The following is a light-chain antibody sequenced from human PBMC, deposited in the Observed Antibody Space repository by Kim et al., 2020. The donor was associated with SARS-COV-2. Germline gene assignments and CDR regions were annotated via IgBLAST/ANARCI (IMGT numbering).Light chain of an antibody. CDR1: SSNIGNNY. CDR2: DNN. V-gene: IGLV1-51*01. J-gene: IGLJ3*02. Sequence: GPKAPIPCSRSSSNIGNNYVSWYQQLPGTAPKPLIYDNNKRPSGIPDRFSGSKSGTSATLGITGLQTGDEADYHCGTWDSRLRAWVFGGGTQLTVL. CDR3: GTWDSRLRAWV.